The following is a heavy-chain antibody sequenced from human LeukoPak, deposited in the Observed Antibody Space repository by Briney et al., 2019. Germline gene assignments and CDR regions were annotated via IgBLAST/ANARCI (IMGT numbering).Heavy chain of an antibody. CDR1: GFTFSSYE. D-gene: IGHD1-1*01. CDR2: ISSSGSTI. V-gene: IGHV3-48*03. CDR3: ARFAWKTHYYGMDV. Sequence: GGSLRLSCAASGFTFSSYEMNWVRQAPGKGLEWVSYISSSGSTIYYADSVKGRFTISRDNAKNSLYLQMNSLRAEDTAVYYCARFAWKTHYYGMDVWGQGTTVTVSS. J-gene: IGHJ6*02.